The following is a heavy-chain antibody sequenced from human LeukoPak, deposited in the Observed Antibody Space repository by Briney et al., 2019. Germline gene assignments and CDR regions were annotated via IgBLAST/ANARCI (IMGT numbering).Heavy chain of an antibody. CDR2: IYYSGST. V-gene: IGHV4-39*07. CDR3: AREPLRWGSSWRDAFDI. J-gene: IGHJ3*02. D-gene: IGHD6-13*01. Sequence: SETLSLTCTVSGGSISSSSYYWGWIRQPPGKGLEWIGSIYYSGSTYYNPSLKSRVTISVDTSKNQFSLKLSSVTAADTAVYYCAREPLRWGSSWRDAFDIWGQGTMVTVSS. CDR1: GGSISSSSYY.